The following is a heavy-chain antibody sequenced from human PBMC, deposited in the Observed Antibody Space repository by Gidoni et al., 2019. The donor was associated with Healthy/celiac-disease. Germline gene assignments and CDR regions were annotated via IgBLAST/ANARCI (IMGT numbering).Heavy chain of an antibody. Sequence: EVQLVESGGGLVKPGGSLRLSCAASGFTLSSYSMNWVRQAPGKGLEWVSSISSSSSYIYYADSVKGRFTISRDNAKNSLYLQMNSLRAEDTAVYYCARDQLMITFGGVISDYWGQGTLVTVSS. CDR2: ISSSSSYI. V-gene: IGHV3-21*01. CDR3: ARDQLMITFGGVISDY. D-gene: IGHD3-16*02. J-gene: IGHJ4*02. CDR1: GFTLSSYS.